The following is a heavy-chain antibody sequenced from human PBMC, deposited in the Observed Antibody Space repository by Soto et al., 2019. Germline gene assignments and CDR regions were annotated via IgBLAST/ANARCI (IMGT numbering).Heavy chain of an antibody. D-gene: IGHD3-10*01. Sequence: QVQLQESGPRLVKPSQTLSLTCTVSDGSINTGGYYWNWIRQHPEKGLEWIGYVHYSGSAYYNPSLKSRVSISVFTSKNQFSLKLSSVTAADTAVYYCARDSAGFYLDSWGQGTLVTVSS. CDR1: DGSINTGGYY. CDR3: ARDSAGFYLDS. CDR2: VHYSGSA. J-gene: IGHJ4*02. V-gene: IGHV4-31*03.